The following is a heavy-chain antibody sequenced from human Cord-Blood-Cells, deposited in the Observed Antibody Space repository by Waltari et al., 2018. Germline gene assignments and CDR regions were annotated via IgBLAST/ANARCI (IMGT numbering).Heavy chain of an antibody. D-gene: IGHD2-15*01. CDR3: ARTSVSDTTVYCSGGSCYFDY. CDR2: IYYSGST. V-gene: IGHV4-39*01. CDR1: GGSISSSSYY. J-gene: IGHJ4*02. Sequence: QLQLQESGPGLVKPSETLSLTCTVPGGSISSSSYYWGWIRQPPGQGLEWIGSIYYSGSTYYNPSLKSRVTISVDTSKNQFSLKLSSVTAADTAVYYCARTSVSDTTVYCSGGSCYFDYWGQGTLVTVSS.